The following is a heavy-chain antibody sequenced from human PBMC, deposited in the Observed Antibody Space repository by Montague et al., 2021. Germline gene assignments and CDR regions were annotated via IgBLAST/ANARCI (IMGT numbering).Heavy chain of an antibody. J-gene: IGHJ6*03. CDR1: GGSISSGGYY. Sequence: SQTLSLTCTVSGGSISSGGYYWSWIRQHPGKGLEWIGYIYYSGSTYYNPSLKSRVTMSIDTSENHFSLKLNSVTAADTAVYYCARAFGEPPPPFYFYMDVWGKGTTVSASS. D-gene: IGHD3-10*01. CDR2: IYYSGST. CDR3: ARAFGEPPPPFYFYMDV. V-gene: IGHV4-31*03.